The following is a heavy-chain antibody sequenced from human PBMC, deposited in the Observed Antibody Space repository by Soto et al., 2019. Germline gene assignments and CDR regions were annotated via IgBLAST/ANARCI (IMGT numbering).Heavy chain of an antibody. V-gene: IGHV3-23*01. CDR1: GFSFSNYT. CDR2: IKDSGDSA. J-gene: IGHJ4*02. CDR3: VKGGASYTSCWYAN. D-gene: IGHD6-13*01. Sequence: GGSLRLSCAASGFSFSNYTMHWVRQAPGKGLEWVSTIKDSGDSAYYLDSVRGRFTISRDYSRNTLYLQMTSLRAEDTALYHCVKGGASYTSCWYANWGQGILVTVSS.